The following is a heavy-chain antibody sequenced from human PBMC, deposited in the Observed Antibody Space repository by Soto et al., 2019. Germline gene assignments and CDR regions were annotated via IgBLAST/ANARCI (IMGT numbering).Heavy chain of an antibody. CDR3: ARGSYGYYSYYGMDV. J-gene: IGHJ6*02. V-gene: IGHV1-18*01. D-gene: IGHD1-26*01. CDR2: ISTYNGNT. Sequence: QVQLVQSGAEVKKPGASVKVSCKASGYIFTSSGISWVRQAPGQGLEWMGWISTYNGNTDYAQKLQGRVTMTTDTSTSTAYMELRSLRSDDTAVYYCARGSYGYYSYYGMDVWAKGPRSPSP. CDR1: GYIFTSSG.